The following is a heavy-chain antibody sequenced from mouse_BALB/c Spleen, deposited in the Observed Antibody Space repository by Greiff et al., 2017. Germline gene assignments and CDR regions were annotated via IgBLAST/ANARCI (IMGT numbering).Heavy chain of an antibody. CDR1: GFTFSSFG. D-gene: IGHD4-1*01. CDR3: ARFWDYYAMDY. J-gene: IGHJ4*01. CDR2: ISSGSSTI. Sequence: EVQVVESGGGLVQPGGSRKLSCAASGFTFSSFGMHWVRQAPEKGLEWVAYISSGSSTIYYADTVKGRFTISRDNPKNTLFLQMTSLRSEDTAMYYCARFWDYYAMDYWGQGTSVTVSS. V-gene: IGHV5-17*02.